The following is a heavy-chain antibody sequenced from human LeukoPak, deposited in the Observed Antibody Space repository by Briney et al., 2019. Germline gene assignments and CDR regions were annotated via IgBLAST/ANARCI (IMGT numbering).Heavy chain of an antibody. D-gene: IGHD2-15*01. CDR2: IWYDGSNK. CDR3: ARGRRIFYYYYGMDV. V-gene: IGHV3-33*01. CDR1: GFTFSSYG. Sequence: PGGSLRLSCAASGFTFSSYGMHWVRQAPGKGLEWVAVIWYDGSNKYYADSVKGRFTISRDNSKNTLYLQMNSLRAEDTAVYYCARGRRIFYYYYGMDVWGQGTTVTVSS. J-gene: IGHJ6*02.